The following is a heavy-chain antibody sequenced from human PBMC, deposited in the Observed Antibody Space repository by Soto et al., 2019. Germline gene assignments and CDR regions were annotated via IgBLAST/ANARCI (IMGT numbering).Heavy chain of an antibody. CDR3: AKELHIRITMIVVVITGFDY. V-gene: IGHV3-23*01. J-gene: IGHJ4*02. CDR1: GFTFSSYA. CDR2: ISGSGGST. D-gene: IGHD3-22*01. Sequence: EVQLLESGGGLVQPGGSLRLSCAASGFTFSSYAMSWVRQAPGKGLEWVSAISGSGGSTYYADSVKGRFTISRDNSKNTLYLQMNSLRAEDTAVYYCAKELHIRITMIVVVITGFDYWGQGTLVTVSS.